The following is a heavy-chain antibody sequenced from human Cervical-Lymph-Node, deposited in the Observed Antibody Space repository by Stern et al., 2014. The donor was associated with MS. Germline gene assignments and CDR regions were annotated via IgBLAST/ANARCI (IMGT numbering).Heavy chain of an antibody. Sequence: QLVQSGPEVKKPGTSVKVSCKASGITFSQSAVQWLRQARGQRLEWLGGVVRLNGDTNYAQSFQERVTITRDMSTSTVFMELRSLRSEDTAVYYCASERYTYYDDQRPPGGFGPWGQGTLVTVSS. CDR2: VVRLNGDT. CDR3: ASERYTYYDDQRPPGGFGP. CDR1: GITFSQSA. J-gene: IGHJ5*02. V-gene: IGHV1-58*03. D-gene: IGHD5-18*01.